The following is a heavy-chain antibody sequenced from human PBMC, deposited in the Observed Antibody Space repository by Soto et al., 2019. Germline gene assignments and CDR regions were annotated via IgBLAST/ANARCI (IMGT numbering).Heavy chain of an antibody. V-gene: IGHV3-23*01. D-gene: IGHD2-21*01. CDR3: AQDRGWGVVSPSHDS. CDR1: GFTFSIYV. Sequence: GGSLRLSCAASGFTFSIYVMSWVRQAQGKGLEWVSAISGSGGGTFYADSVKGRFTISRDNSKNMLYLQIDSLRDEDTALYFCAQDRGWGVVSPSHDSWGQGTLVTVSS. CDR2: ISGSGGGT. J-gene: IGHJ4*02.